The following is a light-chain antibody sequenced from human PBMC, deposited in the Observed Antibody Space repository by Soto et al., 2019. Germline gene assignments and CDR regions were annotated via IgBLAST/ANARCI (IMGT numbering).Light chain of an antibody. CDR2: DVS. J-gene: IGLJ1*01. CDR1: SSDVVDYNS. CDR3: CSYVGGYSYV. Sequence: QSLLTQPRSVSGSPGQSFTVSCIGTSSDVVDYNSVSWYQQHPGKAPKLMIYDVSKRPSGVPDRSSGSKSGNTASLTISGLQAEDEPDYYCCSYVGGYSYVFGIGTKV. V-gene: IGLV2-11*01.